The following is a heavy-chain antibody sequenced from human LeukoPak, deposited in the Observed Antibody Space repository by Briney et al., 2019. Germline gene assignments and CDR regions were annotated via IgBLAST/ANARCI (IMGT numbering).Heavy chain of an antibody. CDR3: AKDRLSSPTAPRFDP. Sequence: GVSLRLSCAASGFSFNDYAMSWVRQAPGKGLEWVSDISGSGGRTSYADSVKGRFTISRDNSKNTLYLQMNSLRAEDTALYYCAKDRLSSPTAPRFDPWGQGTQVTVSS. CDR2: ISGSGGRT. CDR1: GFSFNDYA. V-gene: IGHV3-23*01. D-gene: IGHD2/OR15-2a*01. J-gene: IGHJ5*02.